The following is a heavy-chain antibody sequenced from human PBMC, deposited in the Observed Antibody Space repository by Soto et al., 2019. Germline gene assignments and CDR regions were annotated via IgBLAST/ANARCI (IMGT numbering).Heavy chain of an antibody. CDR1: GFTFSNYS. J-gene: IGHJ3*02. CDR2: ISSSSSTI. D-gene: IGHD2-2*01. Sequence: GVSLRLSCAASGFTFSNYSMNLVRQAPGKGLEWVSYISSSSSTIYYADSVKGRFTISRDNAKNSLYLQMNSLRAEDTAVYYCARAAYIVVVPAAMNAFDIWGQGTMVTVSS. V-gene: IGHV3-48*01. CDR3: ARAAYIVVVPAAMNAFDI.